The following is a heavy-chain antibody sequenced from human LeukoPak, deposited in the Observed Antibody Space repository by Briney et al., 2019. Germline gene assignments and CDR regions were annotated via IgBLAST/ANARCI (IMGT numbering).Heavy chain of an antibody. V-gene: IGHV3-30*02. CDR1: GFTFSSYG. D-gene: IGHD6-19*01. CDR3: AKAEAVAGFAFDI. Sequence: GSLRLSCAASGFTFSSYGMHWVRQAPGKGLEWVAFIRYDGSNKYYADSVKGRFTISRDNSENTLYLQMNSLRAEDTAVYYCAKAEAVAGFAFDIWGQGTMVTVSS. J-gene: IGHJ3*02. CDR2: IRYDGSNK.